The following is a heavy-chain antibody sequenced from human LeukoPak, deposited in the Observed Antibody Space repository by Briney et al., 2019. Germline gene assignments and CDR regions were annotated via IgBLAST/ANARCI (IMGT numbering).Heavy chain of an antibody. V-gene: IGHV4-59*08. Sequence: SETLSLTCTVSGGSISSYYWSWIRQPPGKGLDWIGYIYYSGSANYSPSLKSRVTISIDTFKNQFSLRLSSVTAADTAVYYCARHVGSSGSSHFDYWGQGTLVTVSS. CDR1: GGSISSYY. CDR3: ARHVGSSGSSHFDY. D-gene: IGHD6-13*01. J-gene: IGHJ4*02. CDR2: IYYSGSA.